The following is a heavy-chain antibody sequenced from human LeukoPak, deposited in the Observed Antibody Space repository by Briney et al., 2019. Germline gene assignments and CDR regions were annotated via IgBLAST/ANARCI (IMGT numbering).Heavy chain of an antibody. J-gene: IGHJ4*02. Sequence: PSETLSLTCTVSGYSISSGYYWGWIRQPPGKGLEWIGSIYHSGSTYYNPSLKSRVTISVDTSKNQFSLKLSSVTAADTAVYYCARAGSGCSSTSCSRDGRFDYWGQGTLVTVSS. CDR1: GYSISSGYY. V-gene: IGHV4-38-2*02. D-gene: IGHD2-2*01. CDR2: IYHSGST. CDR3: ARAGSGCSSTSCSRDGRFDY.